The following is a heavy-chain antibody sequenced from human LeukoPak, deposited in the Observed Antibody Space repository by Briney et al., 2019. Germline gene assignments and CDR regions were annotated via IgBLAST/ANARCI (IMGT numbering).Heavy chain of an antibody. CDR3: ARQGTMTRGGYWLDP. CDR2: ISYTGNT. CDR1: GGSFSGYY. Sequence: SETLSLTCAVYGGSFSGYYWSWIRQPPGKGPESIGSISYTGNTYSNPSLNSRVTMSVDTSKNQFSLKLSSVTAADTAVYYCARQGTMTRGGYWLDPWGRGTLVTVSS. D-gene: IGHD3-10*01. V-gene: IGHV4-34*01. J-gene: IGHJ5*02.